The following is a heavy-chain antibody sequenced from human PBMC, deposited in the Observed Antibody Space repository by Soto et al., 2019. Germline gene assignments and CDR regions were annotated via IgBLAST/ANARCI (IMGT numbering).Heavy chain of an antibody. Sequence: NPSETLSLTCTVSGGSINSGDYYWSWIRQPPGKGLEWIGYIYYSGSTSYNPSLKSRVIMSIDTSKNDFSLRLSSVTAADTAVYYCASDQTWGASGHHWLDRWGQGTMVTFYS. J-gene: IGHJ5*02. CDR1: GGSINSGDYY. CDR2: IYYSGST. D-gene: IGHD3-16*01. V-gene: IGHV4-30-4*01. CDR3: ASDQTWGASGHHWLDR.